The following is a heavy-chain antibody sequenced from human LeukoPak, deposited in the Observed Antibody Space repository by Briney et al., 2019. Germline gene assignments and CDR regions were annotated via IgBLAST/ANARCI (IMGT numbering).Heavy chain of an antibody. Sequence: AGGSLRLSCAASGFSFSDHYMTWVRQAPGKGLEWLSYISGSGSDIDYAGSVKGRFTISRDNAKNSLYLQMTSLRAEDTAVYYCARGPGRSGSDYWGQGTLVTVSS. D-gene: IGHD6-19*01. J-gene: IGHJ4*02. CDR3: ARGPGRSGSDY. CDR2: ISGSGSDI. V-gene: IGHV3-11*01. CDR1: GFSFSDHY.